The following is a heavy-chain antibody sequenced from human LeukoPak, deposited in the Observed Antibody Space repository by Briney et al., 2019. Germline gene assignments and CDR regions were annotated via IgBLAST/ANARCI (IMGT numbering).Heavy chain of an antibody. D-gene: IGHD3-10*01. J-gene: IGHJ5*02. Sequence: SETLSLTCTVSGYSISSGYYWGWIRQPPGKGLEWIGSIYHSGSTYYNPSLKSRVTISVDTSKNQFSLKLSSVTAADTAVYYCARDGGYYYGSGFYDPWGQGTLVTVSS. CDR1: GYSISSGYY. V-gene: IGHV4-38-2*02. CDR3: ARDGGYYYGSGFYDP. CDR2: IYHSGST.